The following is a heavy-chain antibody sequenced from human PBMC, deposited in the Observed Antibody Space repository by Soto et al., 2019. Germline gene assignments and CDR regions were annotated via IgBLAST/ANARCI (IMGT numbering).Heavy chain of an antibody. CDR1: GFTFSSYW. J-gene: IGHJ6*02. D-gene: IGHD2-2*01. CDR2: INSDGSST. CDR3: ASQVGDIVVVPAAMFRHYYYGMDV. Sequence: EVQLVESGGGLVQPGGSLRLSCAASGFTFSSYWMHWVRQAPGKGLVWVSRINSDGSSTSYADSVKGRFTISRDNAKNTLDLQMNSLRAEDTAVYYCASQVGDIVVVPAAMFRHYYYGMDVWGQGTTVTVSS. V-gene: IGHV3-74*01.